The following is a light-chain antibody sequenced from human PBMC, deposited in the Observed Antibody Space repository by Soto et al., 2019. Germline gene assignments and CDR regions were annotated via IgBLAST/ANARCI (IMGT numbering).Light chain of an antibody. V-gene: IGLV2-11*01. Sequence: QSALTQPRSVSGSPGQSVTISCTGTSSDVGGYNYVSWYQQYPGKAPKLMTYDVSKRPSGIPDRFSGSKSCNTASLTISGLQAEDEADYYCCSYAGSYTWVFGGGTKLTVL. CDR2: DVS. CDR3: CSYAGSYTWV. J-gene: IGLJ3*02. CDR1: SSDVGGYNY.